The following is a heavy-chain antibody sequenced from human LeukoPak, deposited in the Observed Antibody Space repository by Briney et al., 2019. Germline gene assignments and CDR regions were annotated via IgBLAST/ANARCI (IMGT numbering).Heavy chain of an antibody. D-gene: IGHD4-17*01. CDR2: IWYDGSNK. Sequence: GGSLRLSCAASGFTFSSYGMHWVRQAPGKGLEWVAVIWYDGSNKYYADSVKGRFTISRDNSKSTLYLQMNSLRAEDTAVYYCARDRGDYGDYYFDYWAREPWSPSPQ. CDR3: ARDRGDYGDYYFDY. V-gene: IGHV3-33*01. CDR1: GFTFSSYG. J-gene: IGHJ4*02.